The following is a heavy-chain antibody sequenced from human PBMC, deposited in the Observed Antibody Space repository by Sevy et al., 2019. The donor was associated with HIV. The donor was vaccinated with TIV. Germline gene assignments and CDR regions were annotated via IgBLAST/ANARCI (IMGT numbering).Heavy chain of an antibody. CDR3: VRDQPFDI. Sequence: SETLSLTCAVSGYSISSGYYWGWIRQPPGKGLEWIGSIYHSGSTYYNPSLKSRVTISVDTSKNQFSLKLSSVTAADTAVYYCVRDQPFDIWGQGTMVTVSS. CDR1: GYSISSGYY. D-gene: IGHD2-2*01. CDR2: IYHSGST. J-gene: IGHJ3*02. V-gene: IGHV4-38-2*02.